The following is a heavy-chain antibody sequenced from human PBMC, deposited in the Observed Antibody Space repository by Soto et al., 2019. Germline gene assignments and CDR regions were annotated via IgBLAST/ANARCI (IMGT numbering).Heavy chain of an antibody. CDR2: LYPGDSDT. Sequence: RGESLKISCKGSGYSFTNYWIGWVRQMPGKGLERMGILYPGDSDTRYSPSFQGQVTISADKSISTTYLQWSSLKASDTAMYYCARVSGGYYFDYWGQGTLVTVSS. CDR1: GYSFTNYW. CDR3: ARVSGGYYFDY. D-gene: IGHD1-1*01. V-gene: IGHV5-51*01. J-gene: IGHJ4*02.